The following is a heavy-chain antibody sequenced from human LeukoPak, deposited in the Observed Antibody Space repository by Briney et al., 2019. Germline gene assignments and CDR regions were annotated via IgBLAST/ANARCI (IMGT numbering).Heavy chain of an antibody. J-gene: IGHJ5*02. CDR2: INHSGST. D-gene: IGHD6-19*01. CDR3: ARLRQWLVPWFDP. CDR1: GGSFSGYY. Sequence: SETLSLTCAVYGGSFSGYYWSWIRQSPGKGLEWIGEINHSGSTNYNPSLKSRVTISVDTSKNQFSLKLSSVTAADTAVYYCARLRQWLVPWFDPWGQGTLVTVSS. V-gene: IGHV4-34*01.